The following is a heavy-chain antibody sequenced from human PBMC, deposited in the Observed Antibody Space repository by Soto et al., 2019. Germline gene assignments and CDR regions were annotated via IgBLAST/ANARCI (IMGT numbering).Heavy chain of an antibody. CDR1: GFTFSKYG. Sequence: PGGSLRLSCAASGFTFSKYGIHWVRQAPGKGLEWVAVIWHDGSEKYYADSVKGRFTISRDNSKNTVYLQMNSLRVEDTAVYYCAKDGDRTYRSGGSCSFFDFWGQGALVTVSS. D-gene: IGHD2-15*01. CDR2: IWHDGSEK. J-gene: IGHJ4*02. V-gene: IGHV3-33*06. CDR3: AKDGDRTYRSGGSCSFFDF.